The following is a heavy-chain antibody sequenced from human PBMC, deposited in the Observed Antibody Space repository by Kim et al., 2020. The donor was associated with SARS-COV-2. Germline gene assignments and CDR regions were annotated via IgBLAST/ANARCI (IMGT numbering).Heavy chain of an antibody. V-gene: IGHV3-30*18. CDR2: ISYDGSNK. D-gene: IGHD5-12*01. CDR3: AKGAVEMATIRAFDI. Sequence: GGSLRLSCAASGFTFSSYGMHWVRQAPGKGLEWVAVISYDGSNKYYADSVKGRFTISRDNSKNTLYLQMNSLRAEDTAVYYCAKGAVEMATIRAFDIWG. CDR1: GFTFSSYG. J-gene: IGHJ3*02.